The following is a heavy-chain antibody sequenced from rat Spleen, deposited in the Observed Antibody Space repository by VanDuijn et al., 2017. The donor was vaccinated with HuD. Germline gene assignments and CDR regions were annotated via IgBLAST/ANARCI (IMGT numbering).Heavy chain of an antibody. J-gene: IGHJ2*01. CDR2: IWSGGST. D-gene: IGHD1-7*01. Sequence: QVQLKESGPGLVQPSQTLSLTCTVSGFSLTSYHVSWVRQPPGKGLEWMGAIWSGGSTDYNSALKSRLNISRDTSKSQVFLKRNNLQTEDTAMYFCAREDGYSDYWGQGVMVIVSS. CDR1: GFSLTSYH. V-gene: IGHV2-15*01. CDR3: AREDGYSDY.